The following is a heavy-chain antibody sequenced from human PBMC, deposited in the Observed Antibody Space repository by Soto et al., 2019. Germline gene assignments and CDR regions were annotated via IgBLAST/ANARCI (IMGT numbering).Heavy chain of an antibody. J-gene: IGHJ6*02. CDR3: PRATPAMYYGMDV. D-gene: IGHD2-2*01. CDR2: IFSNDEK. Sequence: QVPLKASGPVLVKPTETLTLTCTVSGFSLSNARMCVSWIRQPPGKALEWLAHIFSNDEKSYSTSLNNRLTISKDTSNSQVVLTITNMDPVDTATYYCPRATPAMYYGMDVWGQVTKVTVSS. CDR1: GFSLSNARMC. V-gene: IGHV2-26*01.